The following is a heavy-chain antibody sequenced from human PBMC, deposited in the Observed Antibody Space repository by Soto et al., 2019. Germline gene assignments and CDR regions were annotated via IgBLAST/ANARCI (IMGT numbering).Heavy chain of an antibody. J-gene: IGHJ4*02. D-gene: IGHD1-7*01. Sequence: QVQLVQSGAEVKKPGASVKVSCKASGYTFTSYDINWVRQSTGQGLEWMGWMNRNSGNAGYAQQFQGSDSLTRNTAVSTAYRELSSLISEDTAGYYGARSYNWHYCYWGQGTLVTVSP. CDR2: MNRNSGNA. CDR3: ARSYNWHYCY. CDR1: GYTFTSYD. V-gene: IGHV1-8*01.